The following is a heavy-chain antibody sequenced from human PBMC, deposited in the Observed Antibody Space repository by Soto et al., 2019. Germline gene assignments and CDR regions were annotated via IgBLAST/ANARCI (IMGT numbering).Heavy chain of an antibody. CDR1: GFTFSGSS. J-gene: IGHJ6*02. Sequence: WGSLRLSCAASGFTFSGSSMHFFRHSSCKWLEWVVRIRGKTDTYATAYAAPVRGRFTISRDDSKNTAYLQMNSLKTEDTAVYFCTKRIGAYAMDVWGQGTTVTVSS. V-gene: IGHV3-73*01. D-gene: IGHD6-13*01. CDR3: TKRIGAYAMDV. CDR2: IRGKTDTYAT.